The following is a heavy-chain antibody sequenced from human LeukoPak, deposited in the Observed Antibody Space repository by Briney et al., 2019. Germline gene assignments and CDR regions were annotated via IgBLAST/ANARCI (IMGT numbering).Heavy chain of an antibody. J-gene: IGHJ6*03. D-gene: IGHD2-2*01. CDR2: IYYSGST. CDR3: ARTTEGYCSSTRCYGFSYYYYMDV. Sequence: SETLSLTCTVSSGSISTSNYYWGWIRQPPGKGLEWIGSIYYSGSTYYNPSLKSRVTISVDMSKNQFSLKLSSVTAADTAVYYCARTTEGYCSSTRCYGFSYYYYMDVWGKGTTVTISS. CDR1: SGSISTSNYY. V-gene: IGHV4-39*07.